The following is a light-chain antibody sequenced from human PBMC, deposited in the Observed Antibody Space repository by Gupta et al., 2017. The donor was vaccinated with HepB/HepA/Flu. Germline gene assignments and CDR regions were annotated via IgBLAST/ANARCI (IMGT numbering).Light chain of an antibody. CDR2: AAF. J-gene: IGKJ4*01. CDR1: QSIRSF. V-gene: IGKV1-39*01. CDR3: QQTYRTPPT. Sequence: DIKRTKSPSSLSASVGDRVTITCRASQSIRSFLNWYQQKPGKAPKLLMYAAFTLHSGVPSRFSGSASGTDFTLSINSLQPEDFATSYCQQTYRTPPTFGGGTKVEIE.